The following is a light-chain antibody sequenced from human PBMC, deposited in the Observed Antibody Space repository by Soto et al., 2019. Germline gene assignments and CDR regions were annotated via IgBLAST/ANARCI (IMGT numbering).Light chain of an antibody. V-gene: IGLV2-8*01. CDR2: GVN. CDR1: SDDVGGYNY. CDR3: SSHAGSNPVV. J-gene: IGLJ2*01. Sequence: SALTQPPSASGSPGQSVTISCTGTSDDVGGYNYVSWYQQYPGKAPKLMIYGVNKRPSGVPDRFSGSKSGNTASLTVSGLQAEDEADYYCSSHAGSNPVVFGGGTKLTVL.